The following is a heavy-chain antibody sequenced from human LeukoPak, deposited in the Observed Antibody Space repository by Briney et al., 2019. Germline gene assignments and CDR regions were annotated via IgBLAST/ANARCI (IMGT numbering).Heavy chain of an antibody. CDR2: ISYDGSNT. D-gene: IGHD4-17*01. Sequence: RGGSLRLSCEASGFTFSTYGMHWVRQAPGQGLEWVGGISYDGSNTYYADSVQGRFTIATDNSKNTLYLQLDCLRAEDTAVYACAKVVHDYGDYRRWPLDVWGKGTTVTVSS. CDR3: AKVVHDYGDYRRWPLDV. CDR1: GFTFSTYG. J-gene: IGHJ6*04. V-gene: IGHV3-30*18.